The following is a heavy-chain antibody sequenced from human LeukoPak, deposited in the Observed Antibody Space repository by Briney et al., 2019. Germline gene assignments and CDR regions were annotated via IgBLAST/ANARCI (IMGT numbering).Heavy chain of an antibody. J-gene: IGHJ4*02. Sequence: AVKVSCKASGITFTSTTMQWGRQARGQRLEWIGWIVVGSGNTNYAQKFQERVTITRDMSTSTAYMELSSLRSEDMAVYYCAAEQSAYYYGSSGYVYWGQGTLVTVSS. V-gene: IGHV1-58*02. D-gene: IGHD3-22*01. CDR2: IVVGSGNT. CDR3: AAEQSAYYYGSSGYVY. CDR1: GITFTSTT.